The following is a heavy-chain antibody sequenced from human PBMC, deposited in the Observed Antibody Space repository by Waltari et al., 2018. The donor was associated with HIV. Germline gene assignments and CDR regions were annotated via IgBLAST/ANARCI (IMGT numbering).Heavy chain of an antibody. J-gene: IGHJ6*02. D-gene: IGHD2-2*01. CDR1: GGTFSSYA. Sequence: QVQLVQSGAEVKKPGSSVKVSCKASGGTFSSYAISWVRQAPGQGLEWMGGIIPIFGTANYAQKFQGRVTITADESTSTAYMELSSLRSEDTAVYYCARGYCSSTSCPLRLYYYGMDVWGQGTTVTVSS. CDR3: ARGYCSSTSCPLRLYYYGMDV. CDR2: IIPIFGTA. V-gene: IGHV1-69*01.